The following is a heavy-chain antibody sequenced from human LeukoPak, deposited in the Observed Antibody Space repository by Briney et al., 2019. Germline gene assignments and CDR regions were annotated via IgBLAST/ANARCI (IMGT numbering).Heavy chain of an antibody. D-gene: IGHD5-18*01. Sequence: SETLSLTCTVSGGSISSYYWSWIRQPPGKGLEWIGYIYYSGSTNYNPSLKSRVTISVDTSKNQFSLKLSSVTAADTAVYYCARINSTQIWFDPWGQGTLVTVSS. CDR3: ARINSTQIWFDP. CDR2: IYYSGST. J-gene: IGHJ5*02. V-gene: IGHV4-59*12. CDR1: GGSISSYY.